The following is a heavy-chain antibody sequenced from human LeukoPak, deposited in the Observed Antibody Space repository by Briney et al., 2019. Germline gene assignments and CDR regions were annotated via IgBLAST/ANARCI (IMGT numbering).Heavy chain of an antibody. CDR3: ARDSGRY. CDR2: IYYSGST. CDR1: GXXISSYX. D-gene: IGHD1-26*01. V-gene: IGHV4-59*01. Sequence: PSETLSLTCTVSGXXISSYXWSWIRQPPGKGLEWIGYIYYSGSTNYNPSLKSRVTISVDTSKNQFSLKLSSVTAADTAVYYCARDSGRYWGQGTLVTVSS. J-gene: IGHJ4*02.